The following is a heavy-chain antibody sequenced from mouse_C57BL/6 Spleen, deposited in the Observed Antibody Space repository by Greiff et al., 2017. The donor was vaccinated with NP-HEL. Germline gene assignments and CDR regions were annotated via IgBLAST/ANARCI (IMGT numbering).Heavy chain of an antibody. J-gene: IGHJ2*01. D-gene: IGHD2-5*01. CDR3: ARDTIVTYFDY. V-gene: IGHV5-4*01. Sequence: EVKLMESGGGLVKPGGSLKLSCAASGFTFSSYAMSWVRQTPEKRLEWVATISDGGSYTYYPDNVKGRFTISRDNAKNNLYLQMSHLKSEDTAMYYCARDTIVTYFDYWGQGTTLTVSS. CDR2: ISDGGSYT. CDR1: GFTFSSYA.